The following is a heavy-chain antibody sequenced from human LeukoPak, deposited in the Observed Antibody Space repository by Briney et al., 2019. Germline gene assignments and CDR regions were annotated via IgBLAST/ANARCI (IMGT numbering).Heavy chain of an antibody. CDR2: IYYSGSA. CDR1: GGSISNFY. Sequence: SETLSLICTVSGGSISNFYWSWVQQPPGKGLEWIANIYYSGSANYNPSLKSRVTISLNMSRNQFSLRLNSVTAADSAVYYCAGSSNWLSFDYWGQGTLVTASS. J-gene: IGHJ4*02. CDR3: AGSSNWLSFDY. V-gene: IGHV4-59*01. D-gene: IGHD3-9*01.